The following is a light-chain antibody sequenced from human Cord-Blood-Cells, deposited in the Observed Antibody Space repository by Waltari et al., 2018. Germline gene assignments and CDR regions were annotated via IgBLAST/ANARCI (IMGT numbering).Light chain of an antibody. Sequence: EIVMTQSPATLSVSSGARATLSCRASQSVSRNFAWYQQKPGQAPRLLIYGASTRATGIPGRFSGSGSGTEFTLTISSLQSEDFAVYYCQQYNNWPLTFGGGTKVEIK. CDR1: QSVSRN. V-gene: IGKV3-15*01. CDR2: GAS. CDR3: QQYNNWPLT. J-gene: IGKJ4*01.